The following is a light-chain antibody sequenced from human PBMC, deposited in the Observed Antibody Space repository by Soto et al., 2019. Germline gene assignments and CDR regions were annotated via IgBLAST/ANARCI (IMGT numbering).Light chain of an antibody. Sequence: SVLTQPPSASATPGQRVTISCSGSSSSIGRNTVDWYQQLPGTAPKLLVYSNNQRPSGVPDRFSGSKSGTSGSLAISGLQSEDEADYYCAAWDDSLNGWVFGGGTKLTVL. J-gene: IGLJ3*02. CDR3: AAWDDSLNGWV. CDR2: SNN. V-gene: IGLV1-44*01. CDR1: SSSIGRNT.